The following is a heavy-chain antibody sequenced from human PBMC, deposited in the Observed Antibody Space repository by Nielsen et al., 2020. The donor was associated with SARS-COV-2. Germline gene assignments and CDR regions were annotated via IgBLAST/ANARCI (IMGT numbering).Heavy chain of an antibody. Sequence: GESLKISCAASGFTFSSYAMSWVRQAPVKGLEWVSAISDSGGSTYYADTVKGRFTISRDNSKNTLYLQMNSLRAEDTAVYYCAKGMGSSGWANYDYWGQGTLVTVAS. D-gene: IGHD6-19*01. V-gene: IGHV3-23*01. J-gene: IGHJ4*02. CDR3: AKGMGSSGWANYDY. CDR2: ISDSGGST. CDR1: GFTFSSYA.